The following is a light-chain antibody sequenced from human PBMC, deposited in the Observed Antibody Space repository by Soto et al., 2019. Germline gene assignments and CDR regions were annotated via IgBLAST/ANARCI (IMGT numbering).Light chain of an antibody. J-gene: IGLJ3*02. CDR2: EVT. CDR1: SSDVGGYNY. V-gene: IGLV2-8*01. CDR3: SSYAASNNFYFV. Sequence: QSALNQPPSASGSPGQSVTISCTGTSSDVGGYNYVSWYQQYPGSAPKLMIYEVTKRPSGVPDRFSGSKSGNTASLTVSGLQAEDEADYYCSSYAASNNFYFVFGGGTKLTVL.